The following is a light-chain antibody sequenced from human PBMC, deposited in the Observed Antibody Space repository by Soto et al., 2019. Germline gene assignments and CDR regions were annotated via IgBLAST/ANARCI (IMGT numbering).Light chain of an antibody. CDR2: GAS. CDR3: QQYGTPPGFT. J-gene: IGKJ3*01. CDR1: QSVSSSY. Sequence: EIVLTQSPGTLSLSPGERATLSCRASQSVSSSYLAWYQQKPGQAPRLLIYGASSRATGIPDRFSGSGSGTDFTLTISRLEPEDFAVYYCQQYGTPPGFTSGPGTKVDIK. V-gene: IGKV3-20*01.